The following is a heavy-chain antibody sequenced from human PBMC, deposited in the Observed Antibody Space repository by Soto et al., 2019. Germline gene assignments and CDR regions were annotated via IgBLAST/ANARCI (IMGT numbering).Heavy chain of an antibody. V-gene: IGHV3-33*01. D-gene: IGHD3-22*01. CDR2: IWYDGSNK. CDR1: GFTFSSYG. CDR3: ARDSFGEYYYDSSGYSSPGLYGMDV. Sequence: GGSLRLSCAASGFTFSSYGMHWVRQAPGKGLEWVAVIWYDGSNKYYADSVKGRFTISRDNSKNTLYLQMNSLRAEDTAVYYCARDSFGEYYYDSSGYSSPGLYGMDVWGQGTTVTVSS. J-gene: IGHJ6*02.